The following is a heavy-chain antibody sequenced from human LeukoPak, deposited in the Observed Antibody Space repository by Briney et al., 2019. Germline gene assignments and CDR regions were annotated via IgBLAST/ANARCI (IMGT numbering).Heavy chain of an antibody. Sequence: GGPLTLSCAASGFTFSSYSMKWVRHAPGKALEGVSSISSSSTYIYYADSVKGRFTISRDNAKNSLYLQMNSLRAEDTAVYYCARDLYSGYDNFDYWGQGTLVTVSS. D-gene: IGHD5-12*01. CDR2: ISSSSTYI. J-gene: IGHJ4*02. CDR3: ARDLYSGYDNFDY. V-gene: IGHV3-21*01. CDR1: GFTFSSYS.